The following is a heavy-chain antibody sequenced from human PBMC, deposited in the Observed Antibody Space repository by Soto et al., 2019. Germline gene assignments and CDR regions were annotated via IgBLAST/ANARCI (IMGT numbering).Heavy chain of an antibody. CDR1: GGTFSSFA. CDR2: IIPIFVTT. V-gene: IGHV1-69*01. J-gene: IGHJ3*01. CDR3: ARGLSYCSGGSCNDAYDV. D-gene: IGHD2-15*01. Sequence: QVQVVQSGAEVKKPGSSVKVSCKASGGTFSSFAINWVRQAPGQGLEWLGGIIPIFVTTYYAQKFQGRVTITADESTSTADMVLSSRRSEDTAVYYCARGLSYCSGGSCNDAYDVWGQGTMVTVSS.